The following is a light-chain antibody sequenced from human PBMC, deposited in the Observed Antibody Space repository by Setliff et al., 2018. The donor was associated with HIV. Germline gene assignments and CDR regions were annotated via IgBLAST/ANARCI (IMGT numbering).Light chain of an antibody. V-gene: IGLV2-14*02. CDR3: SSYAGNNTCV. J-gene: IGLJ1*01. Sequence: QSALTQPASVSGSPGQSITISCTGTSSDIGTYNLVSWYQQHPGKAPKVMIYEVTKRPSGVPDRFSGSKSGNTASLTVSGLQAEDEADYYCSSYAGNNTCVFGSGTKVTVL. CDR2: EVT. CDR1: SSDIGTYNL.